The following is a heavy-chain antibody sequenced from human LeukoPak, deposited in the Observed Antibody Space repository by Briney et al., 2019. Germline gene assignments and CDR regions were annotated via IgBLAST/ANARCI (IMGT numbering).Heavy chain of an antibody. Sequence: GGSLRLSCAASGFTFSSYSMNWVRQAPGKGLEWVSYIRSSSRTIYYADSVKGRFTISRDNAENSLYLQMNSLRAEDTAVYYCARQSGSNALGAFDIWGQGTMVTVSS. CDR2: IRSSSRTI. D-gene: IGHD1-26*01. CDR1: GFTFSSYS. CDR3: ARQSGSNALGAFDI. J-gene: IGHJ3*02. V-gene: IGHV3-48*01.